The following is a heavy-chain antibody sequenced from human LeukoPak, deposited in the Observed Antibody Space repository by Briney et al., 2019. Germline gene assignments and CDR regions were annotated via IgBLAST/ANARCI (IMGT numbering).Heavy chain of an antibody. CDR1: GYTFTSYG. Sequence: ASVKVSCKPSGYTFTSYGISWVRQAPGQGLEWMGWISAYNGNTNYAQKLQGRVTMTTDTSTSTAYMELSSLRSEATAVYYCAAAHYGGNSGPPFFDYWGQGTLVTVSS. CDR2: ISAYNGNT. CDR3: AAAHYGGNSGPPFFDY. V-gene: IGHV1-18*01. D-gene: IGHD4-23*01. J-gene: IGHJ4*02.